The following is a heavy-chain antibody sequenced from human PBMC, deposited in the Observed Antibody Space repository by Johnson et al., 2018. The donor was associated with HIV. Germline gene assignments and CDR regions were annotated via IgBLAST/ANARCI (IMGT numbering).Heavy chain of an antibody. J-gene: IGHJ3*02. D-gene: IGHD6-19*01. CDR2: ISWNSDNI. CDR1: GFTFDDYA. V-gene: IGHV3-9*01. CDR3: AKARVRYSSDVDALDI. Sequence: VQLVESGGGLVQPGRSLRLSCAASGFTFDDYAMHWVRQAPGKGLEWVSGISWNSDNIAYADSVRGRFTTARDNAKNSLHLQMNSLRAEDTAFYYCAKARVRYSSDVDALDIWGQGTMVTVSS.